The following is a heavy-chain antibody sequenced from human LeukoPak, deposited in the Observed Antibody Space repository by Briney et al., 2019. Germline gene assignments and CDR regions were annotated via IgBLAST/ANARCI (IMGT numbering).Heavy chain of an antibody. V-gene: IGHV3-48*03. CDR2: ISSSGSTK. CDR3: ARDGDLAPDAPFDY. J-gene: IGHJ4*02. D-gene: IGHD7-27*01. CDR1: GFTFSSYE. Sequence: GGSLRLSCAASGFTFSSYEMNWVRQAPGKGLEWVSYISSSGSTKYYVDSVKGRFTISRDNAKNSLYLQMNSLRAEDTAVYYCARDGDLAPDAPFDYWGQGTLVTVSS.